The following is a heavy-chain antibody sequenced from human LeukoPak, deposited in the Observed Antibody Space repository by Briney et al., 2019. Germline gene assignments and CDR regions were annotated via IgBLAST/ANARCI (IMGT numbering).Heavy chain of an antibody. CDR3: ARNEGRGYSYGFPTVFDY. Sequence: ASVKVSCKASGYTFTSYYMHWVRQAPGQGLEWMGIINPSGGSTSYAQKFQGRVTMTRDMSTSTVYMELSSLRSEDTAVYYCARNEGRGYSYGFPTVFDYWGQGTLVTVSS. D-gene: IGHD5-18*01. CDR1: GYTFTSYY. V-gene: IGHV1-46*01. J-gene: IGHJ4*02. CDR2: INPSGGST.